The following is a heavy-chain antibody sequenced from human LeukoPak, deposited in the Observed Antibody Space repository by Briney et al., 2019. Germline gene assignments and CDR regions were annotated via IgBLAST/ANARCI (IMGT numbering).Heavy chain of an antibody. CDR1: GFTFSTYA. D-gene: IGHD5-18*01. J-gene: IGHJ5*02. CDR3: ARDGVYSYGSNWFDP. V-gene: IGHV3-30*04. CDR2: ISYDGSNK. Sequence: GGSLRLSCAASGFTFSTYAMTWVRQAPGKGLEWVAVISYDGSNKYYADSVKGRFTISRDNSKNTLYLQMNSLRAEDTAVYYCARDGVYSYGSNWFDPWGQGTLVTVSS.